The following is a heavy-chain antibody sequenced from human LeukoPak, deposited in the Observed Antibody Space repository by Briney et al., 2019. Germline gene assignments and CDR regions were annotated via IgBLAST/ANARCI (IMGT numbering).Heavy chain of an antibody. Sequence: GGSLRLSCAASGFTLSGYWMTWVRQAPGKGLEWVANIKRDGSEKNYVDSVKGRFTISRDNSKNTLSLQMNNLRAEDTALYYCVKSYGSGSYYGSWGQGTLVTVSS. CDR1: GFTLSGYW. D-gene: IGHD3-10*01. CDR3: VKSYGSGSYYGS. J-gene: IGHJ4*02. CDR2: IKRDGSEK. V-gene: IGHV3-7*03.